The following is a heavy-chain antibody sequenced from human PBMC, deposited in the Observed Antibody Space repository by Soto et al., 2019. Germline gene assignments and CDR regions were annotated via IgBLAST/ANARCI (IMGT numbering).Heavy chain of an antibody. CDR1: GYTFTSYG. CDR2: ISAYNGNT. V-gene: IGHV1-18*01. D-gene: IGHD5-12*01. Sequence: QVQLVQSGAEVKKPGASVKVSCKASGYTFTSYGICWVRQAPGQGLEWMGWISAYNGNTNYAQKLQGRVTMTTDTSTSTAYMELRSLRSDDTAVYYYATDFSGYSGYDACYYYYGMDVWGQGTTVTVSS. J-gene: IGHJ6*02. CDR3: ATDFSGYSGYDACYYYYGMDV.